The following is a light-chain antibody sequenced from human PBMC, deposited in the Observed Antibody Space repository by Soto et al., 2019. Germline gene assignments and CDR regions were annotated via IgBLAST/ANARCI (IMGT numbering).Light chain of an antibody. Sequence: QSVLTQPPSASGTPGQRVTISCSGSSSNIGSNTVKWYQQLPGTAPKLLMYSNNQRPSGVPDRFSGSKSGTSASLDISGLQSEDEADYYCAAWDDSLNGRVFGGGTKVTVL. CDR1: SSNIGSNT. V-gene: IGLV1-44*01. J-gene: IGLJ2*01. CDR2: SNN. CDR3: AAWDDSLNGRV.